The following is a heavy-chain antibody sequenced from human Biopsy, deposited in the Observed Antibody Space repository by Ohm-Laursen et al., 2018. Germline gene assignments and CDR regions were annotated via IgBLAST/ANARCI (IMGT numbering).Heavy chain of an antibody. CDR1: GDSISSYY. CDR3: ARDRGYYSDRTVPGYFDL. V-gene: IGHV4-59*01. D-gene: IGHD3-22*01. J-gene: IGHJ2*01. CDR2: VYYTGST. Sequence: PGTLSLTCSVSGDSISSYYWSWIRQPPGKGLEGIGYVYYTGSTDYNPSLQSRVTISVDTSKNHFSLRLRSVTPADTAIYYCARDRGYYSDRTVPGYFDLWGRGTLVTVSS.